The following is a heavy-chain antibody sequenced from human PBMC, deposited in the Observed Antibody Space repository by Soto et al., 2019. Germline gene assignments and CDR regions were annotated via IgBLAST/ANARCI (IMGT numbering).Heavy chain of an antibody. J-gene: IGHJ4*02. CDR2: ISAYNGNT. CDR3: ASSVLLWFGESSPFVY. V-gene: IGHV1-18*01. D-gene: IGHD3-10*01. Sequence: ASVKVSCKASGYTFTSYGISWVRQAPGQGLEWMGWISAYNGNTNYAQKLQGRVTMTTDTSTSTAYMELRSLRSDDTAVYYCASSVLLWFGESSPFVYWGQGTLDTVSS. CDR1: GYTFTSYG.